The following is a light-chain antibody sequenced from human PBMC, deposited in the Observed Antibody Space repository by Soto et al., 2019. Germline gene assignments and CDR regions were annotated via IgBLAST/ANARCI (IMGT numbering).Light chain of an antibody. J-gene: IGLJ1*01. CDR2: RNN. V-gene: IGLV1-47*01. CDR1: SSNIGVNY. Sequence: QSVLTQPPSASGTPGQRVTISCSGSSSNIGVNYVYWYLQLPGTAPKLLIYRNNPRPSGVPNRFSGSKSGTSASLAICGLRSEDEADYYCAAWDGSLAGPVFGTGTKLTVL. CDR3: AAWDGSLAGPV.